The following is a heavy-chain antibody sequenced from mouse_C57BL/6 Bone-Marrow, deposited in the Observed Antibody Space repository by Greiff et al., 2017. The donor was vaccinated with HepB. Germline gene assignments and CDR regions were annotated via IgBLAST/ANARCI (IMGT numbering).Heavy chain of an antibody. CDR3: ARDMGPSITTVD. CDR2: ISDGGSYT. Sequence: EVKLVESGGGLVKPGGSLKLSCAASGFTFSSYAMSWVRQTPEKRLEWVATISDGGSYTYYPDNVKGRFTISRDNAKNNLYLQMSHLKSEDTAMYYCARDMGPSITTVDWGQGTPVTVSA. D-gene: IGHD1-1*01. V-gene: IGHV5-4*01. CDR1: GFTFSSYA. J-gene: IGHJ3*01.